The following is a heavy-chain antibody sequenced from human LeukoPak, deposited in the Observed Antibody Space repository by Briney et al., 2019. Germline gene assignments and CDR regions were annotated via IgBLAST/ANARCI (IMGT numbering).Heavy chain of an antibody. Sequence: SVKVSCKASGGTFSSYAISWVRQAPGQGLEWMGGIIPIFGTANYAQKFQGRVTITTDESTSTANMELSSLRSEDTAVYYCARGPHSGYDYPSYYFDYWGQGTLVTVSS. CDR1: GGTFSSYA. D-gene: IGHD5-12*01. CDR3: ARGPHSGYDYPSYYFDY. V-gene: IGHV1-69*05. CDR2: IIPIFGTA. J-gene: IGHJ4*02.